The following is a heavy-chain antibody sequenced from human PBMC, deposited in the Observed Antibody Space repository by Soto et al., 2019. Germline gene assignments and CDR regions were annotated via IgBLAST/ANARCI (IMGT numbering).Heavy chain of an antibody. D-gene: IGHD3-10*01. Sequence: GGSLRLSCAASGFTFSSYAMSWVRQAPGKGLEWVSAISGSGGSTYYADSVKGRFTISRGNSKNTLYLQMNSLRAEDTAVYYCAKNRDSGFWGMDVWGQGTTVTVSS. J-gene: IGHJ6*02. CDR2: ISGSGGST. CDR1: GFTFSSYA. V-gene: IGHV3-23*01. CDR3: AKNRDSGFWGMDV.